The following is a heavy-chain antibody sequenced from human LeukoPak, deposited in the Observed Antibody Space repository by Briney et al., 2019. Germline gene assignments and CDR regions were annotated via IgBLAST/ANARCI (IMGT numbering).Heavy chain of an antibody. V-gene: IGHV3-21*01. D-gene: IGHD6-19*01. CDR2: ISGSSSYI. Sequence: GGSLRLSCAASGFTFSTYNMNWVRQAPGKGLEWVSSISGSSSYIYYADSVKGRFSISRDNAKNSLYLQMNSLRAEDTAVYYCARSGSSGWRIFDYWGQGTLVTVSS. CDR3: ARSGSSGWRIFDY. CDR1: GFTFSTYN. J-gene: IGHJ4*02.